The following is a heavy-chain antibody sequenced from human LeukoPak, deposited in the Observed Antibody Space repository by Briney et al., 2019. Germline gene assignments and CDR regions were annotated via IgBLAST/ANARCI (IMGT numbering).Heavy chain of an antibody. CDR2: INTYNGNT. CDR3: ARDLVHHRLLATGYNWFDP. Sequence: ASVKVSCKASGYTFTSYGISWVRQAPGQGLEWMGWINTYNGNTKYAQKVQGRVTMTTDTSTSTAYMEVRSLRSDDTAVYYCARDLVHHRLLATGYNWFDPWGQGTLVTVSS. J-gene: IGHJ5*02. V-gene: IGHV1-18*01. D-gene: IGHD3-9*01. CDR1: GYTFTSYG.